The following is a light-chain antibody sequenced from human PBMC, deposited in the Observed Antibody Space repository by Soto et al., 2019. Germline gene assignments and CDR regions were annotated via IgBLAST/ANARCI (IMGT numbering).Light chain of an antibody. CDR2: VAS. J-gene: IGKJ1*01. Sequence: EIVLTQSPGPLSLSPGERATLSCRASQSLTSTFLAWYQQKPVQAPRLLIYVASSRATGIPDRFSGSGSGTDFTLTISRLEPEDFAEYYCQQYGTSPRTFGQGPKVDIK. CDR1: QSLTSTF. V-gene: IGKV3-20*01. CDR3: QQYGTSPRT.